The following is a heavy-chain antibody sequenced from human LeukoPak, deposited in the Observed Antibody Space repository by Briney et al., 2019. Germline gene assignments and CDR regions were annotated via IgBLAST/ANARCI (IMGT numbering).Heavy chain of an antibody. D-gene: IGHD6-19*01. J-gene: IGHJ4*02. Sequence: GGSLRLSCAASGFTFRSYWMSWVREAAGQGLEGGADINQDEGDRYHVESVTGRFTISRDNAKNTVYLQMNSLRAEATAVYYCARILHISGWSIDYWGQGALVTVSS. CDR1: GFTFRSYW. V-gene: IGHV3-7*01. CDR2: INQDEGDR. CDR3: ARILHISGWSIDY.